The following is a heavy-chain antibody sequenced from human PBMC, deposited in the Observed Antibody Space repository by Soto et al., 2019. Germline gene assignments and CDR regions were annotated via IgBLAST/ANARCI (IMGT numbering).Heavy chain of an antibody. CDR3: AREGQAPYYYYGMDV. Sequence: ASVKVSCKACGYSFSNFAMHWVRQAPGQGLEWMGWISGYNGNTKYAEKFQNRVTMTTDTSTNTAHMELRSLRSDDTAVYYCAREGQAPYYYYGMDVWGQGTAVTVSS. CDR1: GYSFSNFA. CDR2: ISGYNGNT. V-gene: IGHV1-18*01. J-gene: IGHJ6*02.